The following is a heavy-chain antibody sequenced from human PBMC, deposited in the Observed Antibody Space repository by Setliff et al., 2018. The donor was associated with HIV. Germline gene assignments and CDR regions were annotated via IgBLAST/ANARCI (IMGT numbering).Heavy chain of an antibody. J-gene: IGHJ4*02. CDR1: GFTFSTYG. CDR2: IRYDTSNK. D-gene: IGHD1-26*01. V-gene: IGHV3-30*02. CDR3: AKVPEPFYFDY. Sequence: GGSLRLSCAASGFTFSTYGMHWVRQAPGKGLEWVAFIRYDTSNKYYADSVKGRFTISGDNSKNTVYLQMNSLRAEDTAVYYCAKVPEPFYFDYWGQGTLVTVSS.